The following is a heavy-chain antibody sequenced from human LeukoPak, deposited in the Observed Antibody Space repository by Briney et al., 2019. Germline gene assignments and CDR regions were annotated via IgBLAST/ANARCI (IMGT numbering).Heavy chain of an antibody. CDR1: GGSFSGYY. D-gene: IGHD2-15*01. Sequence: PSETLSLTCAVYGGSFSGYYWSWIRQPPGKGLEWIGEINHSGSTNYNPSLKSRVTISVDTSKNQFSLKLSSVTAADTAVYYCASRPRILGYYFDYWGQGTLVTVSS. CDR3: ASRPRILGYYFDY. CDR2: INHSGST. J-gene: IGHJ4*02. V-gene: IGHV4-34*01.